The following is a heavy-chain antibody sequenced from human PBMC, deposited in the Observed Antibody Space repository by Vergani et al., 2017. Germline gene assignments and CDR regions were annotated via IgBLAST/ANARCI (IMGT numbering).Heavy chain of an antibody. Sequence: VNLVGSGGGVVQPGRSLRLSCAASGFTFSSYGMHWVRQGPGKGLEWVSGISWNSGAVDYADSVRGRFTISRDNAKNSLFLEMNSLRFEDTAVYFCTKGSVYYHDSAGHGYDPYTGFDLWGQGTLVTVSS. CDR3: TKGSVYYHDSAGHGYDPYTGFDL. CDR2: ISWNSGAV. J-gene: IGHJ3*01. V-gene: IGHV3-9*01. CDR1: GFTFSSYG. D-gene: IGHD5-12*01.